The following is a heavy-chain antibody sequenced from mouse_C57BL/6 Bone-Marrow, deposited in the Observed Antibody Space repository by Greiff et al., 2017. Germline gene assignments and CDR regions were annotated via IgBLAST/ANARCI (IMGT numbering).Heavy chain of an antibody. J-gene: IGHJ4*01. CDR3: ARETTVAPYYAMDY. D-gene: IGHD1-1*01. V-gene: IGHV1-69*01. CDR1: GYTFTSYW. Sequence: QVQLQQPGAELVMPGASVKLSCKASGYTFTSYWMHWVKQRPGQGLEWIGEIDPSDSYTNYNQKFKGKSTLTVDKSSSTAYMQLSSLTSEDSAVYYCARETTVAPYYAMDYWVQGTSVTVSS. CDR2: IDPSDSYT.